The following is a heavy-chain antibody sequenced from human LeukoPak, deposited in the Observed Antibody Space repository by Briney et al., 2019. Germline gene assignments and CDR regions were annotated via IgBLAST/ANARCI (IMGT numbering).Heavy chain of an antibody. Sequence: GESLKISCKGSGYNFTSYWIGWVRQMLGKGLEWMGIIYPGDSDTRYSPSFQGQVTISVDKSINTAYLQWSSLKASDTAMYYCATARPHRGFDIWGQGTMVTVSS. CDR3: ATARPHRGFDI. J-gene: IGHJ3*02. V-gene: IGHV5-51*01. CDR2: IYPGDSDT. CDR1: GYNFTSYW.